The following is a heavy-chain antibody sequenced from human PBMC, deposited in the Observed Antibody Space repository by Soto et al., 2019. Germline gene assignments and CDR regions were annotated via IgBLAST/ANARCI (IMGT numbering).Heavy chain of an antibody. Sequence: QVQLQESGPGLVKPSGTLSLTCAVSSGSISSSNWWSWVRQPPGKGLEWIGEIYHSGSTNYNPSLKSRVTISVDKSKDQFSLKRSSVAAADTAVYYCARDVAVAGLYAFDIWGQGTMVTVSS. V-gene: IGHV4-4*02. CDR1: SGSISSSNW. J-gene: IGHJ3*02. D-gene: IGHD6-19*01. CDR2: IYHSGST. CDR3: ARDVAVAGLYAFDI.